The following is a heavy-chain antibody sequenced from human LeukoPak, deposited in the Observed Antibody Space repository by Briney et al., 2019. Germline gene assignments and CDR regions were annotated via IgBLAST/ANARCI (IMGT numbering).Heavy chain of an antibody. CDR1: GYNFTSYG. Sequence: ASVKVSCKASGYNFTSYGMSWVRQAPGQGLEWMGIINANNGNTNYAQKFQGRVTMTTDTSTSTAYMELRSLRSDDTAVYYCARGYGYNRDYWGQGTLVTVSS. J-gene: IGHJ4*01. V-gene: IGHV1-18*04. CDR3: ARGYGYNRDY. D-gene: IGHD5-24*01. CDR2: INANNGNT.